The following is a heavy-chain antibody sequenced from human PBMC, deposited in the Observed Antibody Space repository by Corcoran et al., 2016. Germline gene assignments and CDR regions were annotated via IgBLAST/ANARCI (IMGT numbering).Heavy chain of an antibody. V-gene: IGHV6-1*01. Sequence: QVQLQQSGPGLVKPSQTLSLTCAISGDSVSSNSAAWNWIRQSPSRGLEWLGRTYYRSKWYNDYAVSVKSRITINPDTSKNQFSLQLNSVTPVDTAVYYCASGYCTNGVCAVSFDYWGQGTLVTVSS. CDR1: GDSVSSNSAA. CDR2: TYYRSKWYN. D-gene: IGHD2-8*01. J-gene: IGHJ4*02. CDR3: ASGYCTNGVCAVSFDY.